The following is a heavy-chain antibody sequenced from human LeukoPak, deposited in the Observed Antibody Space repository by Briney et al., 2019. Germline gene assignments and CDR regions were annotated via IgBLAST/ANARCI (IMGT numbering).Heavy chain of an antibody. CDR3: TTRGGSFSIFDY. Sequence: GGSLRLSCAASGFSFSNAWMAWVRQSPGKGLEWVGRIKSKTDGGTTDYAAPVKGRFTISRDDSKNTLYLQMNSLKTEDTAVYYCTTRGGSFSIFDYWGQGTLVTVSS. D-gene: IGHD1-26*01. CDR1: GFSFSNAW. J-gene: IGHJ4*02. V-gene: IGHV3-15*01. CDR2: IKSKTDGGTT.